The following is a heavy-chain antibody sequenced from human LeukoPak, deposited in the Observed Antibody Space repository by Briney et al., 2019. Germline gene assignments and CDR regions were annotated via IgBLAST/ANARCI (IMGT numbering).Heavy chain of an antibody. J-gene: IGHJ4*02. V-gene: IGHV3-23*01. Sequence: GGSLRLSCAASGFTFSSYAMSWVRQAPGKGLEWVSAISGSGGSTYYADSVKGRFTISRDNSKNTLYLQMNSLRAEDTAVYSCAKVTKVVVAATPIDYWGQGTLVTVSS. CDR3: AKVTKVVVAATPIDY. D-gene: IGHD2-15*01. CDR2: ISGSGGST. CDR1: GFTFSSYA.